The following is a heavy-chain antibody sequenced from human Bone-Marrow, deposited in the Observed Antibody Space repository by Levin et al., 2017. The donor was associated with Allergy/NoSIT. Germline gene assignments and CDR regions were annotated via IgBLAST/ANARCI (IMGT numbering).Heavy chain of an antibody. D-gene: IGHD5/OR15-5a*01. Sequence: GGSLRLSCVASGFTFSSYWMHWVRQAPGTGLVWVSRINSDGSITNYADSVKGRFTISRDNARNTLFLQMTSLRADDTGVYYCAREIVFSGIGAYYWGQGALVTVSS. CDR1: GFTFSSYW. CDR2: INSDGSIT. V-gene: IGHV3-74*01. J-gene: IGHJ4*02. CDR3: AREIVFSGIGAYY.